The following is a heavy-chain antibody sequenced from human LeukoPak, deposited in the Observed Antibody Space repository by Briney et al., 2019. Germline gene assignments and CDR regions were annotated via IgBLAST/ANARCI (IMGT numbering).Heavy chain of an antibody. CDR2: ISGTGGNS. J-gene: IGHJ4*02. V-gene: IGHV3-23*01. D-gene: IGHD6-19*01. Sequence: GGSLRLSCAASGFTFSSYAMNWVRQAPRKGLEWVSTISGTGGNSYYADSVKGRFTISRDNSKNTLYLQMNSLRAEDTAVYYCASGSSGWYGGYYFDYWGQGTLVTVSS. CDR3: ASGSSGWYGGYYFDY. CDR1: GFTFSSYA.